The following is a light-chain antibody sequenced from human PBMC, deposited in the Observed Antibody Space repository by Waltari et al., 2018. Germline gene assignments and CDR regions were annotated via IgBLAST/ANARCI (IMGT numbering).Light chain of an antibody. CDR1: QSVSRS. J-gene: IGKJ1*01. CDR2: CAS. CDR3: QHYVRLPVT. Sequence: EIVLTQSPGTLSLSPGERATLSCRASQSVSRSLAWYQQKSGQAPRLLIYCASSRATGLPDRFSGSGSGTDFSLTISRLEPEDFAVYYCQHYVRLPVTFGQGTKVEIK. V-gene: IGKV3-20*01.